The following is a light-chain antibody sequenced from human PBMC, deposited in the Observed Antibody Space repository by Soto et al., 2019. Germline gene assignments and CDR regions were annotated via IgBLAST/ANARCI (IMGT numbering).Light chain of an antibody. CDR2: AAS. CDR3: QQSYLRSN. J-gene: IGKJ5*01. V-gene: IGKV1-39*01. Sequence: DIQMTQSPSSLSASVGDRVTITCRASQSISSYLNWYQQKPGKAPKLLIYAASSLQSGVPSRFSGSGSGTDFTLTMSSLQPEDCATYYCQQSYLRSNFGQVTRLESK. CDR1: QSISSY.